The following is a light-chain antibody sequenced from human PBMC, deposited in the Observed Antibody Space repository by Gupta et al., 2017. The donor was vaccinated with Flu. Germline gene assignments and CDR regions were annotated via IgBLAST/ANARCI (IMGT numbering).Light chain of an antibody. CDR2: GNN. CDR3: AAWDDSLSGSWV. Sequence: RSIIGSNTVTWFQQLPGTAPKLLIFGNNQRPSGVPDRFSGSESGTSASLAITGLQSEDEADYYCAAWDDSLSGSWVFGGGTKLTVL. V-gene: IGLV1-44*01. J-gene: IGLJ3*02. CDR1: RSIIGSNT.